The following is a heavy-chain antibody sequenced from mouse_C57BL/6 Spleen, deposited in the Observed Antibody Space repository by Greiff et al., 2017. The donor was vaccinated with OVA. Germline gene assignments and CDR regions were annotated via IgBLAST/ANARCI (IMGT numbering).Heavy chain of an antibody. J-gene: IGHJ2*01. CDR1: GFTFSSYT. Sequence: EVKLVESGGGLVKPGGSLKLSCAASGFTFSSYTMSWVRQTPEKRLEWVATISGGGGNTYYPDSVKGRFTISRDNAKNTLYLQMSSLRSEDTALYYCARHPIDYDYDEGYYFDYWGQGTTLTVSS. V-gene: IGHV5-9*01. CDR3: ARHPIDYDYDEGYYFDY. CDR2: ISGGGGNT. D-gene: IGHD2-4*01.